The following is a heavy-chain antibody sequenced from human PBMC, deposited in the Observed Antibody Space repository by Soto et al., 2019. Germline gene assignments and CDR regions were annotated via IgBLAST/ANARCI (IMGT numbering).Heavy chain of an antibody. CDR2: ISESGDNT. V-gene: IGHV3-23*01. J-gene: IGHJ5*02. CDR1: GFTFSSYA. D-gene: IGHD5-12*01. Sequence: EVQLLESGGGSVQPGGSLRLSCAASGFTFSSYAMTWARQALGKGLEWVSGISESGDNTYYADSVKGRFSISRDDSKNTLYLQMNSLRVEDTAVYYCTRGRGYGVPFDPWGQGTLVTVSS. CDR3: TRGRGYGVPFDP.